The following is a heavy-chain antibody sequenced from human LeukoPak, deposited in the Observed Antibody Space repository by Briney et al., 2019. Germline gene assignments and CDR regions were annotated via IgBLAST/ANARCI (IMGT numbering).Heavy chain of an antibody. CDR2: ISWNSGSI. Sequence: GGSLRLSCAASGFTFDDYAMHWVRQAPGKGLEWVSGISWNSGSIGYADSVKGRFTISRDNAKNSLYLQMNSLRAEDTALYYCXXXXXXXAXXXYYYYGMDVWGQGTTVTVSS. CDR3: XXXXXXXAXXXYYYYGMDV. CDR1: GFTFDDYA. J-gene: IGHJ6*02. V-gene: IGHV3-9*01.